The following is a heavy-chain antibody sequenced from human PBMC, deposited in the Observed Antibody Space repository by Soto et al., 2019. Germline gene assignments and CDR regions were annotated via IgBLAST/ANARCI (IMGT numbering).Heavy chain of an antibody. V-gene: IGHV4-30-4*01. CDR3: ARGGMITFGGVIVTGHYYYGMDV. J-gene: IGHJ6*02. Sequence: QVQLQESGPGLVKPSQTLSLTCTVSGGSISSGDYYWSWIRQPPGKGLEWIGYIYYSGSTYYHPSLKSRVTISVDTSKTQFALKLSSVTAADTAVYYCARGGMITFGGVIVTGHYYYGMDVWGQGTTVTVSS. CDR1: GGSISSGDYY. CDR2: IYYSGST. D-gene: IGHD3-16*02.